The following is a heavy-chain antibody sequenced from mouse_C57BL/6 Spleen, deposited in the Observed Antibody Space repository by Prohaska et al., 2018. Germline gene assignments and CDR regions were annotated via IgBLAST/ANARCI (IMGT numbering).Heavy chain of an antibody. CDR1: GYTFTSYW. D-gene: IGHD1-1*01. J-gene: IGHJ2*01. V-gene: IGHV1-59*01. CDR2: IDPSDSYT. CDR3: ARKDYYGSSYRFDY. Sequence: QVQLQQSGAELVRPGTSVKLSCKASGYTFTSYWMPWVKQRPGQGLEWIGVIDPSDSYTNYNQKFKGKATLTVDTSSSTAYMQLSSLTSEDSAVYYCARKDYYGSSYRFDYWGQGTTLTVSS.